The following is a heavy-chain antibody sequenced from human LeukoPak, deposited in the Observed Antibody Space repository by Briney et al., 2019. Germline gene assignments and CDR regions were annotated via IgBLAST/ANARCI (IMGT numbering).Heavy chain of an antibody. D-gene: IGHD2-2*01. CDR1: GGTFSSYA. V-gene: IGHV1-69*13. CDR3: AIRWYCSSTSCYDYYGMDV. CDR2: IIPIFGTA. J-gene: IGHJ6*02. Sequence: SVKVSCKASGGTFSSYAISWVRQAPGQGLEWMGGIIPIFGTANYAQKFQGRVTITADESTSTAYMELSSLRSEDTAVCYCAIRWYCSSTSCYDYYGMDVWGQGTTVTVSS.